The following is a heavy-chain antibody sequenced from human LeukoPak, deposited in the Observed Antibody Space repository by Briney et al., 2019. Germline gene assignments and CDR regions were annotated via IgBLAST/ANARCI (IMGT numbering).Heavy chain of an antibody. Sequence: SETLSLTCTVSDGSFSSTSYYWDWFRQPPGKGLEWIGEINHSGGTTYNPSLKSRVTISVDTSKNQLSLNLGSVTAADTAVYYCARRGIYGSGLSVDSWGQGTLVTVSS. CDR1: DGSFSSTSYY. CDR3: ARRGIYGSGLSVDS. J-gene: IGHJ4*02. CDR2: INHSGGT. V-gene: IGHV4-39*07. D-gene: IGHD3-10*01.